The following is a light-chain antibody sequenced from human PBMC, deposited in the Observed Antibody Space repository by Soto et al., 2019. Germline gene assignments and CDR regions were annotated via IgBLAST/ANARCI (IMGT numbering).Light chain of an antibody. CDR2: DAS. Sequence: ENVLTQSPGTLSLSPGERATLSCRASQSVNTNYLAWYQQKPGQAPRIVIYDASNRATGIPARFSGSGSGTDFTLTISSLEPEDFAVYYCQQRSNWPPYTFGQGTKLEIK. J-gene: IGKJ2*01. CDR3: QQRSNWPPYT. CDR1: QSVNTNY. V-gene: IGKV3-11*01.